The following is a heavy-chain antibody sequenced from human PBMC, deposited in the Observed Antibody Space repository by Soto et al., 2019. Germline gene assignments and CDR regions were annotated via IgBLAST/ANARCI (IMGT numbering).Heavy chain of an antibody. CDR1: GYTFTTYG. J-gene: IGHJ6*02. CDR3: ARDAVNWHDNRDDYFYGMDV. CDR2: LNTHSGNT. V-gene: IGHV1-18*01. Sequence: QVQLVQSGAAVEKPGASVTVSCKASGYTFTTYGISWVRQAPGQGLEWMGWLNTHSGNTNYAQKFQGRVTMTTDTSTSTAYLEKGSLTADDTAVYYCARDAVNWHDNRDDYFYGMDVWGQGTTVAVSS. D-gene: IGHD1-1*01.